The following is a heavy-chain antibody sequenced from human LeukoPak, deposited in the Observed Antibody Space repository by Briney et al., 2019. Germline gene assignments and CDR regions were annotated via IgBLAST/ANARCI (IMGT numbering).Heavy chain of an antibody. J-gene: IGHJ4*02. CDR1: GFTFSGYW. CDR2: INSDGSST. V-gene: IGHV3-74*01. CDR3: AKRSGSYTPPADY. D-gene: IGHD3-10*01. Sequence: GGSLRLSCAASGFTFSGYWMHWVRHAPGKGLVWISRINSDGSSTSYADSVKGRFTISRDNAKNTLYLQMNSLRAEDTAVYYCAKRSGSYTPPADYWGQGTLVTVSS.